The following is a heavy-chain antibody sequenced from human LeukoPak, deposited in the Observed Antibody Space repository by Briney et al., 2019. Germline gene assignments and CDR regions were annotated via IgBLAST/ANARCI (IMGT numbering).Heavy chain of an antibody. V-gene: IGHV3-23*01. CDR1: GFTFSSSA. Sequence: GGSLRLSCAASGFTFSSSAMSWVRQAPGKGLEWVSAISNNGGYTYYADSVQGRFTISRDNSKSTLCLQMNSLRAEDTAVYYCVRDMSTADLDHWGLGTLVTVFS. D-gene: IGHD5/OR15-5a*01. CDR2: ISNNGGYT. J-gene: IGHJ4*02. CDR3: VRDMSTADLDH.